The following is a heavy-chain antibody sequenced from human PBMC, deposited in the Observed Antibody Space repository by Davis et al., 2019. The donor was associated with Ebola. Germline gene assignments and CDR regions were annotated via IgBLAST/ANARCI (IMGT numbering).Heavy chain of an antibody. CDR2: ISGSGGST. J-gene: IGHJ4*02. Sequence: GESLKISCAASGFTFSSNAMSWVRQAPGKGLEWVSAISGSGGSTYYADSVKGRFTISRDNSKNTLYLQMNSLRAEDTAVYYCARDRIAVTIAAYFDYWGQGTLVTVSS. D-gene: IGHD6-19*01. CDR3: ARDRIAVTIAAYFDY. V-gene: IGHV3-23*01. CDR1: GFTFSSNA.